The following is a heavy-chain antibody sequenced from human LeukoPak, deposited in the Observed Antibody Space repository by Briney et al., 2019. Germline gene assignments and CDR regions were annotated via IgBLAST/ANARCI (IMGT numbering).Heavy chain of an antibody. V-gene: IGHV3-53*01. Sequence: GGSLRLSCAASGFTVSSNYMSWVRQAPGKGLEWVSVIYSGGSTYYADSVKGRFTISRDNSKNTLYLQMNSLRAEDTALYYCARRLGNPGSLGYFDLWGRGTLVTVSS. CDR1: GFTVSSNY. CDR3: ARRLGNPGSLGYFDL. J-gene: IGHJ2*01. D-gene: IGHD1-26*01. CDR2: IYSGGST.